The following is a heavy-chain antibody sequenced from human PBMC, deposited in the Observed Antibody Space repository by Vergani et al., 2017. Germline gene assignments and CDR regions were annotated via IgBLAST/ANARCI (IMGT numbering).Heavy chain of an antibody. Sequence: EVQLSESGGGLVQPGGSLRLSCAASGFTFSSYAMSWVRQAPGKGREWVSGISGGGNNAYYADSVKGRFTISRDNSKNTLYLQMNSLRAEDTAVYYCARSGSTSFGVGQPYWYFDLWGRGTLVTVSS. CDR2: ISGGGNNA. J-gene: IGHJ2*01. V-gene: IGHV3-23*01. D-gene: IGHD3-3*01. CDR3: ARSGSTSFGVGQPYWYFDL. CDR1: GFTFSSYA.